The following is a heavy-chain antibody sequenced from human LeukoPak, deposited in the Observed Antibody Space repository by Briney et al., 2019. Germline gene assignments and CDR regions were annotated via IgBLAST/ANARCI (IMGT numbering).Heavy chain of an antibody. V-gene: IGHV3-11*04. Sequence: PGGSLRLSCAASGFTFSDYYMSWIRQAPGKGLEWVAYISSSGNTRYYADSVKGRFTISRDNAKNSLYLQMNSLRAEDTAVYYCARAKLTGDFDIWGQGTMVTVSS. CDR3: ARAKLTGDFDI. CDR2: ISSSGNTR. CDR1: GFTFSDYY. D-gene: IGHD7-27*01. J-gene: IGHJ3*02.